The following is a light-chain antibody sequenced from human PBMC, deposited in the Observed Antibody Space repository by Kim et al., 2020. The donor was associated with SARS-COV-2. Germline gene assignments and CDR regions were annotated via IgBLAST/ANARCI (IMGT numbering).Light chain of an antibody. V-gene: IGLV1-40*01. CDR1: GSNIGSDYV. Sequence: RVTISCYGTGSNIGSDYVVHWYHQLPGAAPKVVIYSNDKRPSGVPDRFSGSQSGPSASRAITGLQPDDEGYYYCQSYDSNLRGAVFGGGTRLTVL. CDR2: SND. CDR3: QSYDSNLRGAV. J-gene: IGLJ3*02.